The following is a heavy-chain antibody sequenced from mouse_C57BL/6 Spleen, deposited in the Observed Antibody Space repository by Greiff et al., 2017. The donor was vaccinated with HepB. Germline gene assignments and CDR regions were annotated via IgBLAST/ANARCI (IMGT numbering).Heavy chain of an antibody. D-gene: IGHD2-4*01. J-gene: IGHJ1*03. Sequence: EVQLMESGGGLVKPGASLKVSCKASGFTFSDYGMHWVSQRPGQGLEWIACIRTGDSAIYYADTLKGRVTISGDKSTNTLFLQLTSLRSEDTAIYYCAMQYDDDWYFAYWGKGTTVTVSA. V-gene: IGHV5-17*01. CDR3: AMQYDDDWYFAY. CDR1: GFTFSDYG. CDR2: IRTGDSAI.